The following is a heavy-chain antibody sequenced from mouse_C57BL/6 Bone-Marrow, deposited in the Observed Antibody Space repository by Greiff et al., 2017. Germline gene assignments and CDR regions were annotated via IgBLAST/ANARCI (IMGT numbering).Heavy chain of an antibody. CDR2: IDPSDSYT. V-gene: IGHV1-50*01. CDR1: GYTFTSYW. Sequence: QVQLQQSGAELVKPGASVKLSCKASGYTFTSYWMQWVKQRPGQGLEWIGEIDPSDSYTNYNQKFKGKATLTVDTSSSTAYMQLSSLTSEDSAVYYCARKDYLDYWGQGTSVTVSS. CDR3: ARKDYLDY. D-gene: IGHD1-1*02. J-gene: IGHJ4*01.